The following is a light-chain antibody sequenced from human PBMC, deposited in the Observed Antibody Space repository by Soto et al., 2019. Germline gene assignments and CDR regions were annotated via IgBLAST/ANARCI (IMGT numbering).Light chain of an antibody. CDR2: RNN. V-gene: IGLV1-47*01. J-gene: IGLJ1*01. CDR1: TSNIGSNY. CDR3: ATWDDSSRSPLYV. Sequence: QSVLTQPPSASGAPGQGVTISCSGSTSNIGSNYVYWYQQLPGTAPKLLIYRNNQRPSGVPDRFSGSKSGTSASLAISGLRSDDEADYFCATWDDSSRSPLYVFGTGTKVTVL.